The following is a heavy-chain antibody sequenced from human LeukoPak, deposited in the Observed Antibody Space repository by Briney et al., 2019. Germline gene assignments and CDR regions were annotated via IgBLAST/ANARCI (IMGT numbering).Heavy chain of an antibody. D-gene: IGHD2-15*01. J-gene: IGHJ4*02. CDR2: INHSGST. V-gene: IGHV4-34*01. CDR1: GGSFSGYY. CDR3: ARRPGYCSGGSCYVLRY. Sequence: SETLSLTCAVYGGSFSGYYWSWIRQPPGKGLEWIGEINHSGSTNYNPSLKSRVTISVDTSKNQFSLKLSSVTAADTAVYYCARRPGYCSGGSCYVLRYWGQGTLVTVSS.